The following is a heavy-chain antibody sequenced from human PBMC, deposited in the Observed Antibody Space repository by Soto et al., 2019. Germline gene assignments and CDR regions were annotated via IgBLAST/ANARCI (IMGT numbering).Heavy chain of an antibody. CDR3: ARHRVVVAATIYWFDP. D-gene: IGHD2-15*01. V-gene: IGHV4-39*01. J-gene: IGHJ5*02. CDR1: GDSISSTSYS. Sequence: QLQLQESGPGLVKPSETLSLTCTVSGDSISSTSYSWGWIRQPPGKRREWLGSIYYSGGTYYNPSPKSRATTSVDTSKNQFSLKLYSVTAADTAVYYCARHRVVVAATIYWFDPWGQGTLVTVSS. CDR2: IYYSGGT.